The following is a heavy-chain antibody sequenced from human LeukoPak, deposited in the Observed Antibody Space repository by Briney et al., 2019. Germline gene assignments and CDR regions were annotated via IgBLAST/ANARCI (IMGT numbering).Heavy chain of an antibody. Sequence: GGSLRLSCAASGFTFSSYAMTWVRQAPGKGLEWVSGFYASGAATHYADTVKGRFTISRDNSKNTLYLQMNTLRAEDTAVYYCAKRPRDSSGYYLGAFDIWGQGTMVTVSS. CDR3: AKRPRDSSGYYLGAFDI. D-gene: IGHD3-22*01. CDR2: FYASGAAT. CDR1: GFTFSSYA. J-gene: IGHJ3*02. V-gene: IGHV3-23*01.